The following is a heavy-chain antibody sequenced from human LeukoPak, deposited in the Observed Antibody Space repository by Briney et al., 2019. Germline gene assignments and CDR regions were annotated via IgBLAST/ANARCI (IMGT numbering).Heavy chain of an antibody. J-gene: IGHJ4*02. Sequence: SVKVSCKTSGGTFSSYSISWVRQAPGQGLEWMGGIIPIFATANYAQKFQGRVTITADKSTSTAYMEVNSLRSEDTAVYYCASGQWQLLFTPYFDYWGQGTLVTVSS. CDR3: ASGQWQLLFTPYFDY. V-gene: IGHV1-69*06. D-gene: IGHD1-26*01. CDR1: GGTFSSYS. CDR2: IIPIFATA.